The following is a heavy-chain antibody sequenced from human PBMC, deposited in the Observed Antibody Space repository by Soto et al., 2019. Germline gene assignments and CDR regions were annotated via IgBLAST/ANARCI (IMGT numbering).Heavy chain of an antibody. V-gene: IGHV4-31*02. CDR2: IYYSGST. J-gene: IGHJ4*02. CDR3: ARYYSRGLAYKNSSSWYEYFDY. CDR1: GGSISSGGYY. D-gene: IGHD6-13*01. Sequence: LSLTCTVSGGSISSGGYYWSWIRQHPGKGLEWIGYIYYSGSTYYNPSLKSRVTISVDTSKNQFSLKLSSVTAADTAVYYCARYYSRGLAYKNSSSWYEYFDYWGQGTLVTVSS.